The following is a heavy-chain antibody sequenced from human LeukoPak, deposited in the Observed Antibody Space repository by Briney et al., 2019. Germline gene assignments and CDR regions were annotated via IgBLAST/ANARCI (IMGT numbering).Heavy chain of an antibody. CDR2: IWYDGTNE. CDR1: GFTFRNYA. V-gene: IGHV3-33*01. J-gene: IGHJ4*02. CDR3: ARDYIMATGMGGPFDY. Sequence: GGSLRLSCAASGFTFRNYALHWVRQAPGKGLEWVALIWYDGTNEDYAVSVKGRFTISRDNSRDTLYLQVNSLRAEDTAVYYCARDYIMATGMGGPFDYWGRGTLVTVSS. D-gene: IGHD6-13*01.